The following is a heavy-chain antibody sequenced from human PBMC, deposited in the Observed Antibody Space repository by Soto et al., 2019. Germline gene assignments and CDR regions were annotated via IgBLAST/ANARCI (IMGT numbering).Heavy chain of an antibody. CDR1: SGSISSINW. J-gene: IGHJ3*02. CDR2: IHHRGSI. Sequence: QVQLQESGPGLVKPSGTLSRTCAVSSGSISSINWWSWVRQPTGKGLEWIGEIHHRGSINYNPSLKSRLTISVDKSKNQFSLNLSSVTAVDTAVYHCARVTESDAFDIWGQGTMVTVSS. CDR3: ARVTESDAFDI. V-gene: IGHV4-4*02.